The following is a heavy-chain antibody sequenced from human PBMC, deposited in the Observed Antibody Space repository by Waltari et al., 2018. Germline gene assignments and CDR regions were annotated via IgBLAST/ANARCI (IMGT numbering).Heavy chain of an antibody. D-gene: IGHD1-26*01. V-gene: IGHV6-1*01. J-gene: IGHJ4*02. Sequence: QVQLQQSGPGLVQPPQTLSLTCAISGDSVSSHRAAWNWIRQSPSRGLEWLGRTYYRSKWYNDYAVSVKSRITINPDTSKNQFSLQLNSVTPEDTAVYYCARQLSGSYRGSIDYWGQGTLVTVSS. CDR1: GDSVSSHRAA. CDR2: TYYRSKWYN. CDR3: ARQLSGSYRGSIDY.